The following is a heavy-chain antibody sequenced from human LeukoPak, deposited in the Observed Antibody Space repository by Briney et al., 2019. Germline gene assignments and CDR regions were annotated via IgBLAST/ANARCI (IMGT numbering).Heavy chain of an antibody. CDR1: GFTFSSYA. D-gene: IGHD6-13*01. J-gene: IGHJ6*02. Sequence: GGSLRLSCAASGFTFSSYAMHWVRQAPGKGLEWVAVISYDGSNKYYADSVKGRFTISRDNSKNTLYLQMNSLRAEDTAVYYCARDLVLDRGYYYYGMDVWGQGTTVTVSS. CDR3: ARDLVLDRGYYYYGMDV. CDR2: ISYDGSNK. V-gene: IGHV3-30-3*01.